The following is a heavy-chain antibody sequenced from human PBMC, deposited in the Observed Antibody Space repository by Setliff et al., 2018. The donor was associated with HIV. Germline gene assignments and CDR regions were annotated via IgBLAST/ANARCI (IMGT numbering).Heavy chain of an antibody. CDR3: VKDVSWAAS. D-gene: IGHD2-15*01. V-gene: IGHV4-39*01. CDR1: GGSITSSGYY. J-gene: IGHJ5*02. CDR2: IFYTGTT. Sequence: SETLSLTCTVSGGSITSSGYYWGWIRQHPGKGLEWIGYIFYTGTTYYNPSLRSRINISRDTSKNTLFLQMDSLRGDDTSVYYCVKDVSWAASWGQGTLVTVSS.